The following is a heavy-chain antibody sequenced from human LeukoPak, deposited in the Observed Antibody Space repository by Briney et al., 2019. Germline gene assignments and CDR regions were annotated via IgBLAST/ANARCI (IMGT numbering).Heavy chain of an antibody. V-gene: IGHV4-59*01. CDR1: GGSISSYY. J-gene: IGHJ5*02. Sequence: SETLSLTCTVSGGSISSYYWSWIRQPPGKGLEWIGYIYYSGSTNYNPSLKSRVTISVDTSKNQFSLKLSSVTAADTAVYYCARAGFWSGYYWFDPWGQGTLVTVSS. CDR3: ARAGFWSGYYWFDP. CDR2: IYYSGST. D-gene: IGHD3-3*01.